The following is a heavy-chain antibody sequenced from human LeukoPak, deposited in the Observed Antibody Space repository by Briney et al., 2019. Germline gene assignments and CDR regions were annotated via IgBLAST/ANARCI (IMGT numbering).Heavy chain of an antibody. CDR1: GNSISTNNYY. J-gene: IGHJ6*02. D-gene: IGHD2-2*01. V-gene: IGHV4-61*05. CDR3: ARVPAAPRLYMDV. Sequence: KPSETLSLTCTVSGNSISTNNYYWGWIRQPPGKGLEWIGYIYYSGSTNYNPSLKSRVTISVDTSKNQFSLKLSSVTAADTAVYYCARVPAAPRLYMDVWGQGTTVIVSS. CDR2: IYYSGST.